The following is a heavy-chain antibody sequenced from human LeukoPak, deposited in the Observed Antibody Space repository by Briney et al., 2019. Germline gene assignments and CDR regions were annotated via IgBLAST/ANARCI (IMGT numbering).Heavy chain of an antibody. D-gene: IGHD3-22*01. Sequence: VSGHTLVNPTQTLTLTCTFSEFSLSTRGMCVSWIRQPPGKALEWLARIDWDDDKYYSTSLKTRLTISKDTSKNQVVLTMTNMDPVDTATYYCARMAWEAYDSSGYYINWGQGTLVTVSS. CDR2: IDWDDDK. J-gene: IGHJ4*02. CDR1: EFSLSTRGMC. V-gene: IGHV2-70*11. CDR3: ARMAWEAYDSSGYYIN.